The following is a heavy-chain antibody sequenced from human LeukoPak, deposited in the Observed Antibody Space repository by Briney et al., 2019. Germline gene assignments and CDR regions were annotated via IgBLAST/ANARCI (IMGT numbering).Heavy chain of an antibody. CDR3: ARDPGDIVVVPAAMDYYYYYMDV. J-gene: IGHJ6*03. D-gene: IGHD2-2*01. V-gene: IGHV4-59*12. CDR1: GGSISSYY. Sequence: PSETLSLTCTVSGGSISSYYWSWIRQPPGKGLEWIGYIYYSGSTNYNPSLKSRVTISVDTSKNQFSLKLSSVTAADTAVYYCARDPGDIVVVPAAMDYYYYYMDVWGKGTTVTVSS. CDR2: IYYSGST.